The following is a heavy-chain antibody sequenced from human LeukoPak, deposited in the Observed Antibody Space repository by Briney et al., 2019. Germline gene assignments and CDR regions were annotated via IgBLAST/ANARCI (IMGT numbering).Heavy chain of an antibody. CDR1: GDSSRTND. CDR2: ISAGSGNT. J-gene: IGHJ4*02. CDR3: AREGSSSSWGNPLDY. Sequence: ASVKVSCKASGDSSRTNDIVWLRQAPGQRPEWMGWISAGSGNTKYSQTFQDRLTLTRDTAASTVYMDLSSLRPEDTAVYFCAREGSSSSWGNPLDYWGQGTLVTVSS. D-gene: IGHD6-6*01. V-gene: IGHV1-3*01.